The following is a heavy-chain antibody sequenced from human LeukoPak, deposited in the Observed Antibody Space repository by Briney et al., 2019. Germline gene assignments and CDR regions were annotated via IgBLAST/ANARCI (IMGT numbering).Heavy chain of an antibody. D-gene: IGHD2-2*01. Sequence: SETLSLTCTVSGGSISSYYWSWIRRPPGKGLEWIGYIYYSGSTNYNPSLKSRVTISVDTSKNQFSLKLSSVTAADTAVYCCARDGGYCSSTSCYGGWFDPWGQGTLVTVSS. V-gene: IGHV4-59*01. CDR2: IYYSGST. J-gene: IGHJ5*02. CDR1: GGSISSYY. CDR3: ARDGGYCSSTSCYGGWFDP.